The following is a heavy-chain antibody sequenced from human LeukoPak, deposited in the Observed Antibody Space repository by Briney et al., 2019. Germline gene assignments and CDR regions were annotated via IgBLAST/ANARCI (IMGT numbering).Heavy chain of an antibody. D-gene: IGHD1-7*01. CDR3: SKDLEWNYRNFDY. Sequence: PGGSLRLSCAASGFTFSNYAMSWVRQAPGKGLEWVSSISGGGGATFYVDSVKGRFTISRDNYKKTLYLQMNSLRAEDTAVYYCSKDLEWNYRNFDYWGQGILVTVSS. CDR1: GFTFSNYA. J-gene: IGHJ4*02. CDR2: ISGGGGAT. V-gene: IGHV3-23*01.